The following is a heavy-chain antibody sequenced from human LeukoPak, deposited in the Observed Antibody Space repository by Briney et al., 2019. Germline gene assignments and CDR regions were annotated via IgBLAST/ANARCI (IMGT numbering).Heavy chain of an antibody. CDR1: GDSISGYY. J-gene: IGHJ4*02. Sequence: SSETLSLTCTVSGDSISGYYWSWIRQPPEEGLQWIGYIYYSGSTNYNPSLKSRVTTSVDRSENQFSLKLGSVTAADTAVYYCAREEDGGTYYWGQGTLVTVSS. CDR3: AREEDGGTYY. D-gene: IGHD1-26*01. V-gene: IGHV4-59*01. CDR2: IYYSGST.